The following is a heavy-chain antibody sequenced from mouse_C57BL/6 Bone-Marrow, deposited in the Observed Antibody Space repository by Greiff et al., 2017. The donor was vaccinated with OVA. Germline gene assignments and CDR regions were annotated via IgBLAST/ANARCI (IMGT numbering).Heavy chain of an antibody. V-gene: IGHV1-50*01. J-gene: IGHJ2*01. CDR2: IDPSDSYT. Sequence: QVQLQQSGAELVKPGASVKLSCKASGYTFTSYWMQWAKQRPGQGLEWIGEIDPSDSYTNYNQKFKGKATLTVDTSSSTAYMQLSSLTSEDSAVYYCARGGNYYGRGGNFDYWGQGTTLTVSS. CDR1: GYTFTSYW. D-gene: IGHD1-1*01. CDR3: ARGGNYYGRGGNFDY.